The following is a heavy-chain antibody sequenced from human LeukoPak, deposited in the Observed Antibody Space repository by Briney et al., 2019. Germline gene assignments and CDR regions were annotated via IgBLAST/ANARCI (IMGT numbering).Heavy chain of an antibody. V-gene: IGHV4-39*07. D-gene: IGHD3-22*01. J-gene: IGHJ4*02. Sequence: SETLSLTCTVSGASITSSGYYWGWIRQPPGKGLEWIGTIHHSGSTYYNPSLKSRVTISVDTSKNQFSLRLNSVTATDTAMYYCARGPYSYDSSGCFDYWGQEALVTVSS. CDR2: IHHSGST. CDR3: ARGPYSYDSSGCFDY. CDR1: GASITSSGYY.